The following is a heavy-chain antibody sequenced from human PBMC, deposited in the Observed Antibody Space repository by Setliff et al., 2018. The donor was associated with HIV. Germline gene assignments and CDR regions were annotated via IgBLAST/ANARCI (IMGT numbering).Heavy chain of an antibody. CDR3: ARGKQWLPHVY. CDR2: INHSGST. D-gene: IGHD6-19*01. CDR1: GGSFSGYY. V-gene: IGHV4-34*01. Sequence: SETLSLTCAVYGGSFSGYYWTWIRQPPGKGLEWIGEINHSGSTNYNPSLKGRVTISIDTFKNQFSLNMSSVTAADTAVYYCARGKQWLPHVYWGQGTLVTVSS. J-gene: IGHJ4*02.